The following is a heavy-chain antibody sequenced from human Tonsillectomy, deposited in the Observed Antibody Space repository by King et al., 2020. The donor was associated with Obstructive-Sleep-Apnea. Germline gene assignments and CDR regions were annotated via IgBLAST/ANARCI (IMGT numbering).Heavy chain of an antibody. CDR3: ARRTMVTNYFDY. CDR2: IYYSGST. D-gene: IGHD5-18*01. V-gene: IGHV4-59*08. J-gene: IGHJ4*02. Sequence: QLQESGPGLWKPSETLSLICTAAVGAISSYYLSWIRQPPGKGLECIGYIYYSGSTNYNPSLKSRVTISVDTSKNQFSLKLSSVTAADTAVYYCARRTMVTNYFDYWGQGTLVTVSS. CDR1: VGAISSYY.